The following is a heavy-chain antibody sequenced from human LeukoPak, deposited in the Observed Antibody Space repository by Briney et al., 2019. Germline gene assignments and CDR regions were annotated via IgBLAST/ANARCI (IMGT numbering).Heavy chain of an antibody. CDR1: GFTFSTYG. CDR2: ITGSGGST. V-gene: IGHV3-23*01. J-gene: IGHJ4*02. CDR3: AKGGVLLWFGEAYYFDY. D-gene: IGHD3-10*01. Sequence: GGSLRLSCAASGFTFSTYGMSWVRQAPGKGLEWVSTITGSGGSTYYADSVKGRFTISRDNSKNTLYLQMNSLRAEDTAVYYCAKGGVLLWFGEAYYFDYWGQGTLVTVSS.